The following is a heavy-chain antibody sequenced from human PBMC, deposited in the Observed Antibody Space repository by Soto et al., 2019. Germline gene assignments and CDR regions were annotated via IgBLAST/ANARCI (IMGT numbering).Heavy chain of an antibody. CDR3: ARWYYDFWSGYPNHDAFDI. Sequence: QVQLVQSGAEVKKPGASVKVSCKASGYTFTSYGISWVRQAPGQGLEWMGWISAYNGNTNYAQKLQGRVTMTTDTSTSTDYMELRSLRSDDTAVYYCARWYYDFWSGYPNHDAFDIWGQGTMVTVSS. CDR1: GYTFTSYG. CDR2: ISAYNGNT. J-gene: IGHJ3*02. V-gene: IGHV1-18*01. D-gene: IGHD3-3*01.